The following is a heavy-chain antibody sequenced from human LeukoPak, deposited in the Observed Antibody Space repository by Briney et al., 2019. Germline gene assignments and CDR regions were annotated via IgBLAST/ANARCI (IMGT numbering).Heavy chain of an antibody. J-gene: IGHJ4*02. V-gene: IGHV3-23*01. D-gene: IGHD2-21*02. CDR1: GFTFSSYA. CDR3: AKEPLYCGGDCYEPFDY. CDR2: ISGSGGSI. Sequence: GGSLRLSCAASGFTFSSYAMSWVRQAPGKGLEWVSTISGSGGSIYYADSVKGRFTISRDKSKNTLYLQMNSLRAEDTAVYYCAKEPLYCGGDCYEPFDYWGQGTLVTVSP.